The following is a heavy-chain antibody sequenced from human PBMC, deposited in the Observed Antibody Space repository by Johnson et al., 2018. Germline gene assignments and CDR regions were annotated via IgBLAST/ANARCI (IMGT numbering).Heavy chain of an antibody. D-gene: IGHD2-2*02. CDR1: GYTFTNYD. J-gene: IGHJ6*02. CDR3: ARGCSTTSCFTVHYYYGMDV. V-gene: IGHV1-8*01. Sequence: QVQLVESGAEVKKPGASVKVSCKASGYTFTNYDINWVRQATGQGLEWMGWMNPNSGNTGYAQKFQGRVTMTRNTSISTAYMELSSLRSEDTAVYYCARGCSTTSCFTVHYYYGMDVWGQGTTVTVSS. CDR2: MNPNSGNT.